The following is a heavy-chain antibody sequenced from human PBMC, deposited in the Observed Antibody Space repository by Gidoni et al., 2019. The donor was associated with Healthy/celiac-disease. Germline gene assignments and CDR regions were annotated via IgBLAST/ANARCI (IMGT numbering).Heavy chain of an antibody. Sequence: QVQLVQSGAEVKKPGSSVKVSCKASGGTFSSYAISWVRQAPGQGLEWMGRIIPILGIANYAQKFQGRVTITADKSTSTAYMELSSLRSEDTAVYYCARGGSDDYGESRAYWYFDLWGRGTLVTVSS. J-gene: IGHJ2*01. V-gene: IGHV1-69*04. CDR1: GGTFSSYA. CDR3: ARGGSDDYGESRAYWYFDL. CDR2: IIPILGIA. D-gene: IGHD4-17*01.